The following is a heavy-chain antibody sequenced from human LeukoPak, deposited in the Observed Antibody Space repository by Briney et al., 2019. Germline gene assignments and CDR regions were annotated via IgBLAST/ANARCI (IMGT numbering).Heavy chain of an antibody. J-gene: IGHJ4*02. CDR1: GFTLSNYG. CDR2: IRFDGSNK. D-gene: IGHD5-24*01. Sequence: PGGSLRLSCAASGFTLSNYGTHWVRQAPGKGLEWVAFIRFDGSNKYYADSVKGRFTISRDNSKNTLYLQMNSLRAEDTAVYYCAPVVRDGYNYSDYWGQGTLVTVSS. V-gene: IGHV3-30*02. CDR3: APVVRDGYNYSDY.